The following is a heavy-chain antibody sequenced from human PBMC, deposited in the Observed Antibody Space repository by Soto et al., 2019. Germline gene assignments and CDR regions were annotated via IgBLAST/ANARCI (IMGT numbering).Heavy chain of an antibody. CDR3: ARHNTIVRGMDV. CDR2: IDPSDSQT. J-gene: IGHJ6*02. D-gene: IGHD3-10*01. Sequence: PGESLKISCKGSGYSFAGYWITWVRQKPGKGLEWMGRIDPSDSQTYYSPSFRGHVTISVTKSITTVFLQWSSLKASDTAMYYCARHNTIVRGMDVWGQGTTVTVSS. CDR1: GYSFAGYW. V-gene: IGHV5-10-1*01.